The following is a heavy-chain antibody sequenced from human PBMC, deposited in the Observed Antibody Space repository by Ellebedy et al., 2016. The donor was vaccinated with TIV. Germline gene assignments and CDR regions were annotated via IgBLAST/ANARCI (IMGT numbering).Heavy chain of an antibody. Sequence: PGGSLRLSCAASGFTFSLYSMNWVRQAPGKGLEWISYISSGSSSIYYADSVKGRFTITRDNDKNLLYLQMSSVRVEDTAVYYCARDFRQWLAQGDALDVWGQGTTVTVSS. CDR2: ISSGSSSI. CDR1: GFTFSLYS. J-gene: IGHJ6*02. V-gene: IGHV3-48*01. CDR3: ARDFRQWLAQGDALDV. D-gene: IGHD6-19*01.